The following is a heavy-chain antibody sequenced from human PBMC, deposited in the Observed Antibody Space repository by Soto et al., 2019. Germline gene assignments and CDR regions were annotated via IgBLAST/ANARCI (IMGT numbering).Heavy chain of an antibody. Sequence: QVQLVESGGGLVKPGGSLRLSCAASGFTFSDYYMNWIRQAPGKGLEWVSYITSSGRTTYYADSVKGRFTISRDNAKNSRYLQMNSLRAEDTAVYYWARDLGLVLEYSSSPPAYDGMDVWGQGTTVTVSS. CDR2: ITSSGRTT. CDR1: GFTFSDYY. V-gene: IGHV3-11*01. D-gene: IGHD6-6*01. J-gene: IGHJ6*02. CDR3: ARDLGLVLEYSSSPPAYDGMDV.